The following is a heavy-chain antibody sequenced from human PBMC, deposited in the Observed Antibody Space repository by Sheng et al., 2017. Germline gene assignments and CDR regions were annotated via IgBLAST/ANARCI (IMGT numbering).Heavy chain of an antibody. Sequence: QVQLQQWGAGLLKPSETLSLTCAVYGGSFSRNYWSWIRQPPGKGLEWIGEINQSGDTNYNPSLKSRITISVDTSKSQFSLKLSSVTAADTAVYYCARHSGPPRYYHAAGPLGNWFRPLGAEGTLGLPSP. V-gene: IGHV4-34*01. CDR2: INQSGDT. CDR3: ARHSGPPRYYHAAGPLGNWFRP. D-gene: IGHD6-13*01. CDR1: GGSFSRNY. J-gene: IGHJ5*02.